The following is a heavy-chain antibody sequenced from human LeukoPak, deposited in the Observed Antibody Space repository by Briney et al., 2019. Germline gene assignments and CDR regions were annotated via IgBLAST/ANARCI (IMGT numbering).Heavy chain of an antibody. J-gene: IGHJ4*02. V-gene: IGHV4-39*07. CDR2: IYYSGST. CDR3: ARDQQGYSSSWYAGGYFDY. D-gene: IGHD6-13*01. Sequence: SETLSLTCTVSGGFISSSSYYWGWIRQPPGKGLEWIGSIYYSGSTYYNPSLKSRVTISVDTSKNQFSLKLSSVTAADTAVYYCARDQQGYSSSWYAGGYFDYWGQGTLVTVSS. CDR1: GGFISSSSYY.